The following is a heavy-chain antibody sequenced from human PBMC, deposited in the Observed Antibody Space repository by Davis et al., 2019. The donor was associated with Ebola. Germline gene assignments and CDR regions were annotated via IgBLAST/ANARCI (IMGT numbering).Heavy chain of an antibody. CDR2: IYYNGDA. Sequence: GSLRLSCSVSGGSISSGTYYWGWVRQPPGRGLEYIGYIYYNGDADYNPSLNSRVTISVDTSKNQFSLNLSSVTAADTAVYYCARDGSNWGFIGGDWFDPWGQGILVTVSS. CDR3: ARDGSNWGFIGGDWFDP. V-gene: IGHV4-61*01. J-gene: IGHJ5*02. CDR1: GGSISSGTYY. D-gene: IGHD7-27*01.